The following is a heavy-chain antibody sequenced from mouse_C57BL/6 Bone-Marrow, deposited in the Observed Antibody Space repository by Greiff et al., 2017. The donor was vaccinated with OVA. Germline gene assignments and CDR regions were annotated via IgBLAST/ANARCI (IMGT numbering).Heavy chain of an antibody. CDR2: ISDGGSYT. CDR3: ARRDPYYFDY. Sequence: EVKLMESGGGLVKPGGSLKLSCAASGFTFSSYAMSWVRQTPEKRLEWVATISDGGSYTYYPDNVKGRFTISRDNAKNNLYLQMGRLKSEDTAMYYCARRDPYYFDYWGQGTTLTVSS. CDR1: GFTFSSYA. V-gene: IGHV5-4*03. J-gene: IGHJ2*01.